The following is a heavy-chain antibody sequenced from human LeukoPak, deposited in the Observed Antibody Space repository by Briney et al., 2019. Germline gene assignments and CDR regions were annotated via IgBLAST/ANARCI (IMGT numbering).Heavy chain of an antibody. D-gene: IGHD3-10*01. CDR3: AKGRYGSGNYFDY. V-gene: IGHV3-23*01. J-gene: IGHJ4*02. CDR1: GFTVRNNY. Sequence: PGGSLRLSCAASGFTVRNNYMNWVRQAPGKGLEWVSAISGSGGSTYYANSVKGRSTISRDNSKNTLYLQMNSLRAEDTAVYYCAKGRYGSGNYFDYWGQGTLVTVSS. CDR2: ISGSGGST.